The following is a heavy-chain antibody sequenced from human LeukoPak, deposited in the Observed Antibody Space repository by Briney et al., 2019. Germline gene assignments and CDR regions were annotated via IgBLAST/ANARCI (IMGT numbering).Heavy chain of an antibody. CDR2: INHSGST. Sequence: PSETLSLTCAVYGGSFSGYYWSWIRQPPGKGLEWIGEINHSGSTNYNPSLKSRVTISVDKSKNQFSLKLSSVTAADTAVYYCARDTPGVVPPAMESHYYYYMDVWGKGTAVTVSS. V-gene: IGHV4-34*01. J-gene: IGHJ6*03. CDR3: ARDTPGVVPPAMESHYYYYMDV. CDR1: GGSFSGYY. D-gene: IGHD2-2*01.